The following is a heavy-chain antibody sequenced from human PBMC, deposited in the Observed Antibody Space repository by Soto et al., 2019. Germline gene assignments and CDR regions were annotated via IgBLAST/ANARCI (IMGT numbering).Heavy chain of an antibody. J-gene: IGHJ6*02. V-gene: IGHV3-30*18. D-gene: IGHD7-27*01. CDR1: GFTFSSYG. CDR2: ISFDGSNK. Sequence: VQLVESGGAVVQPGRSLRLSCAASGFTFSSYGMHWVRQAPGKGLEWVAIISFDGSNKYYADSVKGRFTISRDNSKNTVSLQMNSLRAEDTAVYYCGKDLNWGSLYYYYGVDVWGQGTTVTVSS. CDR3: GKDLNWGSLYYYYGVDV.